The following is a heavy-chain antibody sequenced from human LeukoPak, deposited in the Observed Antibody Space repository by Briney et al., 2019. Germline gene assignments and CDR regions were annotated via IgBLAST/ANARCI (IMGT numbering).Heavy chain of an antibody. CDR2: ISYSGST. Sequence: SETLSLTCTVSGGSISSSNYYWGWIRQPPGEGLEWIASISYSGSTYYNPSVKSRVAISRDTSKNQFSLSLNSVTAADTAVYYCVRVKSGSISDSWGQGTLVTVSS. D-gene: IGHD1-26*01. CDR3: VRVKSGSISDS. J-gene: IGHJ4*02. V-gene: IGHV4-39*07. CDR1: GGSISSSNYY.